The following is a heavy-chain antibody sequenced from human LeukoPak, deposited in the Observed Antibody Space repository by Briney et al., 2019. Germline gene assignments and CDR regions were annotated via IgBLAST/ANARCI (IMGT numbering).Heavy chain of an antibody. CDR2: ISYDGNNK. D-gene: IGHD3-9*01. CDR3: ATESMLDWSGFDY. V-gene: IGHV3-30*04. Sequence: PGRSLRLSCVASGFTFSRYVMHWVRQDPGKGLEWVAFISYDGNNKYYADSVKGRFTISRDNSKNTLYLQMNSLRTEDTAVYYCATESMLDWSGFDYWGQGTLVTVSS. J-gene: IGHJ4*02. CDR1: GFTFSRYV.